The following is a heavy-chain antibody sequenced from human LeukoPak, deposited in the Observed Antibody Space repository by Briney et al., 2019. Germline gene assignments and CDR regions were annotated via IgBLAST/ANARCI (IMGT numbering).Heavy chain of an antibody. Sequence: GGSLRLSCAASGFTFSSSWMSWVRQAPGKGLEWVANIKPDGSEKFHVDSVKGRFPISRDNSKSSLSLQMNSLRAEDTAVYYCARYGLTAALDFWGQGTLVTVSS. CDR1: GFTFSSSW. CDR2: IKPDGSEK. V-gene: IGHV3-7*01. J-gene: IGHJ4*02. CDR3: ARYGLTAALDF. D-gene: IGHD2-21*02.